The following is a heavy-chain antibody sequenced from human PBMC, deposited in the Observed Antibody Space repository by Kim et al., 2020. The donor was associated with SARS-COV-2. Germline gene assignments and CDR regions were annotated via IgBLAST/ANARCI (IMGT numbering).Heavy chain of an antibody. CDR1: GFTFSSYA. Sequence: GGSLRLSCAASGFTFSSYAMHWVRQAPGKGLEWVAVISYDGSNKYYADSVKGRFTISRDNSKNTLYLQMNSLRAEDTAVYYCARDRFFNWNLKGYFDYWGQGTLVTVSS. J-gene: IGHJ4*02. CDR2: ISYDGSNK. V-gene: IGHV3-30-3*01. CDR3: ARDRFFNWNLKGYFDY. D-gene: IGHD1-20*01.